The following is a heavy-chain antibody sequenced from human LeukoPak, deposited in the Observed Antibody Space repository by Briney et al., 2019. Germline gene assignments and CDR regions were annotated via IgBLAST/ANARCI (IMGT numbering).Heavy chain of an antibody. J-gene: IGHJ4*02. CDR3: VRERYHGSGAPKFDY. V-gene: IGHV3-23*01. CDR2: ISGSGSGGST. Sequence: PGGSLRLSCVVSGFTFSSSAMSWVRQAPGKGLEWVSSISGSGSGGSTYYADSVKGRFTISRDNAKNSLNLQVNSLRAEDTAVYYCVRERYHGSGAPKFDYWGQGTRVTVSS. D-gene: IGHD3-10*01. CDR1: GFTFSSSA.